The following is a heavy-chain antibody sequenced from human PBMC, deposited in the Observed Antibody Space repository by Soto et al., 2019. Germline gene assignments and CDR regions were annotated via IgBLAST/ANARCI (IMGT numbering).Heavy chain of an antibody. Sequence: QVQLVQSGAEVKKPGASVKVSCKASGYTFTSYGISWVRQAPGQGLEWMGWISAYNGNTNYAQKLEGRHDTTTVLPTRTAKWGLGSVRSAYRAVYYCARGAAAGPGRATVDYWDREPLSPASS. V-gene: IGHV1-18*01. CDR1: GYTFTSYG. J-gene: IGHJ4*02. D-gene: IGHD6-13*01. CDR3: ARGAAAGPGRATVDY. CDR2: ISAYNGNT.